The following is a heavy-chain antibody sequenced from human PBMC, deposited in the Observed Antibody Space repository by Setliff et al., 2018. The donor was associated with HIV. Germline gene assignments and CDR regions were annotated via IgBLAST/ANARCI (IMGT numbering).Heavy chain of an antibody. CDR2: IFHSGTT. CDR3: VMSPPRIFGAIIRAFES. V-gene: IGHV4-4*02. CDR1: GGSVSSTNW. J-gene: IGHJ4*02. Sequence: PSETLSLTCAVSGGSVSSTNWWNWVRQPPGKGLEWIGEIFHSGTTYYNPSLKSRVTMSVDKSKNQLSLKLWSVTAADTAVYYCVMSPPRIFGAIIRAFESWGQGTLVTVSS. D-gene: IGHD3-3*01.